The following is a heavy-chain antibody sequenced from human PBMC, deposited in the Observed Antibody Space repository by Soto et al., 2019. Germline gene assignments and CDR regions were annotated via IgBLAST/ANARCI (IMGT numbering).Heavy chain of an antibody. CDR2: ISASGGSP. CDR3: ARSYGSSSSLVHY. Sequence: GGSLRLSCVASGFTFSTYTMSWVRQAPGKGLEWVSVISASGGSPSYADSVQGRFTISRDNAKNSLYLQMNSLRAEDTAVYYCARSYGSSSSLVHYWGQGTLVTVSS. V-gene: IGHV3-23*01. CDR1: GFTFSTYT. D-gene: IGHD6-6*01. J-gene: IGHJ4*02.